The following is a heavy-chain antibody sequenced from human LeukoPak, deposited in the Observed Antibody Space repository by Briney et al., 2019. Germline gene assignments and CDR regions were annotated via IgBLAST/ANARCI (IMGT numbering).Heavy chain of an antibody. J-gene: IGHJ4*02. V-gene: IGHV4-34*01. CDR1: SGSFSGFY. CDR3: ARGWPGGYFDY. D-gene: IGHD2-15*01. CDR2: MNHGGST. Sequence: PSETLSLTCAVYSGSFSGFYWTWIRQPPGKGLEWIGEMNHGGSTKYNPSLKSRVTISVDTSKNQFSLKLSSVTAADTAVYYCARGWPGGYFDYWGQGTLVTVSS.